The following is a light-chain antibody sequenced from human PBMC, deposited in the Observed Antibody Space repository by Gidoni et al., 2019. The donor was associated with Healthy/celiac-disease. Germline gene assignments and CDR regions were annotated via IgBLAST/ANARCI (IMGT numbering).Light chain of an antibody. V-gene: IGLV3-1*01. CDR3: QAWDSSTAFYV. CDR2: QDS. J-gene: IGLJ1*01. CDR1: KLGDKY. Sequence: SYELTQPPSVPLSPGQTASIPCSRDKLGDKYPCWYQQKPGKSPVMVIYQDSKRPSGIPERFSGSNSGNTATLTISGTQAMDEADYYCQAWDSSTAFYVFGTGTKVTVL.